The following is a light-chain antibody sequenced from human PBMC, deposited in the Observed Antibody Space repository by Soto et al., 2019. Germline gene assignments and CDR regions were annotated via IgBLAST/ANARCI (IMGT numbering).Light chain of an antibody. CDR2: GAS. J-gene: IGKJ4*01. Sequence: EIVMTQSPATLSVSPGERATLSCRASQNVGSNLAWYQQKPGQAPRLLIYGASTRATGIPARFSGSGSGAEFTLTISSLQSEDFAVYYCQQCNSWPLTFGGGTKVEIK. CDR1: QNVGSN. CDR3: QQCNSWPLT. V-gene: IGKV3-15*01.